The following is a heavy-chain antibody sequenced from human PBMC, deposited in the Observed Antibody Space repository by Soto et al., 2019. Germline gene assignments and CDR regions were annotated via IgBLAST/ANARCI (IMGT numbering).Heavy chain of an antibody. Sequence: ASVKVSCKASGGTFSSYAISWVRQAPGQGLEWMGGIIPIFGTANYAQKFQGRVTITADESTSTAYMWLSSLRSEDTAVYYCASTSNIVVVPAAMRYYYGMDVWGQGTTVTVSS. CDR3: ASTSNIVVVPAAMRYYYGMDV. D-gene: IGHD2-2*01. CDR2: IIPIFGTA. J-gene: IGHJ6*02. CDR1: GGTFSSYA. V-gene: IGHV1-69*13.